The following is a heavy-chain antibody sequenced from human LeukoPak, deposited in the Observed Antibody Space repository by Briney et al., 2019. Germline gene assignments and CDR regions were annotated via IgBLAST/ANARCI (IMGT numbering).Heavy chain of an antibody. J-gene: IGHJ4*02. CDR2: ISGSGGST. V-gene: IGHV3-23*01. CDR3: AKSPKIIVVVPAAFDY. D-gene: IGHD2-2*01. CDR1: GFTFSSYA. Sequence: GGSLRLSCAASGFTFSSYAMSWVRQAPGKGLEWVSAISGSGGSTYYADSVKGRFTISRDNSKNTLYLQMNSLRAEDTAVYYCAKSPKIIVVVPAAFDYWGQGTLVTVSS.